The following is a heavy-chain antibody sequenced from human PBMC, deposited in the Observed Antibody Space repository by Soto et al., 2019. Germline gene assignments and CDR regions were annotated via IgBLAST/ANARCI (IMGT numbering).Heavy chain of an antibody. CDR3: ARGSSGYISSWYYFDY. D-gene: IGHD6-13*01. CDR2: ISGIGGST. CDR1: GFTFTDYA. J-gene: IGHJ4*02. Sequence: GGSLRLSCAASGFTFTDYALSWVRQAPGKGLEWVATISGIGGSTYLADSVKGRLSISRDNSKNTVPLLMNSLRAEDTAVYFCARGSSGYISSWYYFDYWGRGTLVTVSS. V-gene: IGHV3-23*01.